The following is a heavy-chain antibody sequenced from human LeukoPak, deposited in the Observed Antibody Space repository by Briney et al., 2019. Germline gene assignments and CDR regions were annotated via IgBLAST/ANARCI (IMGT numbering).Heavy chain of an antibody. CDR1: GGSFSGYY. V-gene: IGHV4-34*01. J-gene: IGHJ4*02. CDR3: ARAGGYCSGGSCYPLDY. D-gene: IGHD2-15*01. CDR2: IYHSGST. Sequence: PLETLSLTCAVYGGSFSGYYWSWIRQPPGKGLEWIGEIYHSGSTNYNPSLKSRVTISVDTSKNQFSLKLSSVTAADTAVYYCARAGGYCSGGSCYPLDYWGQGTLVTVSS.